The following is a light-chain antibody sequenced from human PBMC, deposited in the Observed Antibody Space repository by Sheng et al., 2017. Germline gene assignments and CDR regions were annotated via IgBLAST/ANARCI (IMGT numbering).Light chain of an antibody. CDR2: QDS. CDR3: QAWDSSTVV. Sequence: SYELTQPPSVSMSPGQTASITCSGDKLGNKYTYWYQQKPGQSPVLVIYQDSKRPSGIPERFSGSNSGNTATLTISGTQAMDEADYYCQAWDSSTVVFGGGTKVTVL. CDR1: KLGNKY. J-gene: IGLJ2*01. V-gene: IGLV3-1*01.